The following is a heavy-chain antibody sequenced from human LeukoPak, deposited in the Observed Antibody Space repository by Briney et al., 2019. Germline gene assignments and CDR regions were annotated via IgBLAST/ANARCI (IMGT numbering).Heavy chain of an antibody. D-gene: IGHD4-11*01. CDR2: IYYSGST. CDR1: GGSISSYY. V-gene: IGHV4-59*01. Sequence: WESLSLTCTVSGGSISSYYWSWIRQPPGKGLEWIGYIYYSGSTNYNPSLKSRVTISVDTSKNQFSLKLSSVTAADTDAYYCARDGRDDYSFIDDWGQGTLVTVSS. CDR3: ARDGRDDYSFIDD. J-gene: IGHJ4*02.